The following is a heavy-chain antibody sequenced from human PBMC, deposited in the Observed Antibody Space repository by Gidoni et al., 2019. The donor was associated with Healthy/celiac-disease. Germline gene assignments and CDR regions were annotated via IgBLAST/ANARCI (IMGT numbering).Heavy chain of an antibody. D-gene: IGHD1-26*01. CDR3: ARDNRHTHRSYQVGYYFDY. CDR1: GFTFSSYA. Sequence: QVQLVESGGGVVQPGRSLRLSCAASGFTFSSYAMHWVRQAPGQGRESVAVISYDGSNKYYADSVKGRFTISRDNSKNTLYLQMNSLRAEDTAVYYCARDNRHTHRSYQVGYYFDYWGQVTLVTVSS. V-gene: IGHV3-30*01. CDR2: ISYDGSNK. J-gene: IGHJ4*02.